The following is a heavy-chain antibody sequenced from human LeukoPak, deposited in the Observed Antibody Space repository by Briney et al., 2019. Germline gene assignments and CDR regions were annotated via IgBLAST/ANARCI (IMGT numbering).Heavy chain of an antibody. CDR1: GGSISSYY. Sequence: SETLSLTCTVSGGSISSYYWSWIRQPPGKGLEWIGYIYYSGSTNYNPSLKSRVTISVDTSKNQFSLKLSSVTAADTAVYYCAGVDGYNFGAFDIWGQGTLVTVS. CDR2: IYYSGST. J-gene: IGHJ3*02. V-gene: IGHV4-59*01. CDR3: AGVDGYNFGAFDI. D-gene: IGHD5-24*01.